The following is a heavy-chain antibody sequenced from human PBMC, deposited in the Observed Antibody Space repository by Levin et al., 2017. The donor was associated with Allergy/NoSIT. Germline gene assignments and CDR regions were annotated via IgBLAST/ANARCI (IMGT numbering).Heavy chain of an antibody. D-gene: IGHD1-7*01. V-gene: IGHV3-30*18. CDR1: GFTFSSYG. Sequence: PGGSLRLSCAASGFTFSSYGMHWVRQAPGKGLEWVAVISYDGSNKYYADSVKGRFTISRDNSKNTLYLQMNSLRAEDTAVYYCAKDRYKLELRRYFDLWGRGTLVTVSS. J-gene: IGHJ2*01. CDR2: ISYDGSNK. CDR3: AKDRYKLELRRYFDL.